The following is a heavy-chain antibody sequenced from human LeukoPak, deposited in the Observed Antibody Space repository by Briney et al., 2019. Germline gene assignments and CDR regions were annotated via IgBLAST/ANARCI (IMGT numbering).Heavy chain of an antibody. J-gene: IGHJ4*02. CDR2: INWNGGST. D-gene: IGHD3-10*01. Sequence: GGSLKLSCAASGFTFDDYGMSWVRQAPGKGLEWVSGINWNGGSTGNANSVQGLHTISRDNAKNSLYLQMNSLRAENTALYYCARALPCYGSGSYRSIYFDYWGQGTLVTVSS. CDR3: ARALPCYGSGSYRSIYFDY. CDR1: GFTFDDYG. V-gene: IGHV3-20*04.